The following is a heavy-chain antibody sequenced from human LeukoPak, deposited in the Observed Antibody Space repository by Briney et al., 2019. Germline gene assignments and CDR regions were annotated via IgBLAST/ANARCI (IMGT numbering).Heavy chain of an antibody. CDR1: GFTFSNAW. CDR2: IFSNGSP. CDR3: ASGWTYSYPDY. V-gene: IGHV4-4*02. D-gene: IGHD5-18*01. J-gene: IGHJ4*02. Sequence: PGGSLRLSCAASGFTFSNAWMSWVRQPPGKGLEWIGDIFSNGSPNYSPSLKSRVNISLDKSRSQVSLKMTSVTAADTAVYYCASGWTYSYPDYWGQGTLVTVSS.